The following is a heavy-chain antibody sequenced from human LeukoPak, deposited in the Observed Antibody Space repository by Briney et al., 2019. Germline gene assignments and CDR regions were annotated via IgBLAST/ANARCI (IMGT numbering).Heavy chain of an antibody. D-gene: IGHD6-13*01. CDR1: GFTNAW. CDR2: ISGSGGST. Sequence: PGGSLRLSCAASGFTNAWMSWVRQAPGKGLEWVSAISGSGGSTYYADSVKGRFTISRDNSKNTLYLQMNSLRAEDTAVYYCVSSSWYRGTDYWGQGTLVTVSS. J-gene: IGHJ4*02. CDR3: VSSSWYRGTDY. V-gene: IGHV3-23*01.